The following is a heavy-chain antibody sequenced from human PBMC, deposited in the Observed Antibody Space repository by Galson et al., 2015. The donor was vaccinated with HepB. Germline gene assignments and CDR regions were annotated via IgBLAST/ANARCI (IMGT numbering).Heavy chain of an antibody. CDR2: ISSKTNNHAT. D-gene: IGHD1-1*01. J-gene: IGHJ4*02. CDR3: TRRTGISTTGSDS. V-gene: IGHV3-73*01. Sequence: SLRLSCAGSGFTFSASPMHWVRQASGKGLEWVGRISSKTNNHATAYSVSVRGRFVLSRDDTKNTVYLQMNSLRVEDTAVYFCTRRTGISTTGSDSWGQGTLVTVSS. CDR1: GFTFSASP.